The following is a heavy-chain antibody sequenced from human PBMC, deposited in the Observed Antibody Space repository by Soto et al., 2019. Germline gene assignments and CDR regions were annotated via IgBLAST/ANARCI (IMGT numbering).Heavy chain of an antibody. CDR1: GGSFSGYY. Sequence: SETLSLTCAVYGGSFSGYYWSWIRQPPGKGLEWIGEINHSGSTNYNPSLKSRVTISVDTSKNQFSLKLSSVTAADTAVYYCARGRDTAWVSGYYYGMDVWGQGTTVTVSS. D-gene: IGHD5-18*01. J-gene: IGHJ6*02. V-gene: IGHV4-34*01. CDR2: INHSGST. CDR3: ARGRDTAWVSGYYYGMDV.